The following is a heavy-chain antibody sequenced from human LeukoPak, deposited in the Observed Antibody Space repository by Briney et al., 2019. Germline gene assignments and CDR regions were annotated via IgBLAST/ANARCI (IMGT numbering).Heavy chain of an antibody. D-gene: IGHD3-3*01. J-gene: IGHJ6*03. Sequence: ASVKVSCKTSGYTFTDYYIHWVRQAPGQGLEWMGWINPDSGYTNYAQKFQGRVTMTRDTSINTAYMELSRLTSDDTAVYYCATDPRTAVFGTFRYYYMDVWGQGTTVTVSS. CDR1: GYTFTDYY. CDR3: ATDPRTAVFGTFRYYYMDV. V-gene: IGHV1-2*02. CDR2: INPDSGYT.